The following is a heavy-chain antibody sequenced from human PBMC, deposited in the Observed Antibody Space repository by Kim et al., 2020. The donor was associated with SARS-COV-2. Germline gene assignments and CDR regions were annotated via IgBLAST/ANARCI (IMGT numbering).Heavy chain of an antibody. Sequence: GGSLRLSCAASGFTVNSNYMSWVRQAPGKGLEWVSVIYSTGSTYYADSVKGRFTISRDNSKNTLYLQMNSLRAEDTAIYYCAIGLRGSGWGFDYWGQGTLVTVSS. D-gene: IGHD6-19*01. CDR3: AIGLRGSGWGFDY. CDR2: IYSTGST. J-gene: IGHJ4*02. CDR1: GFTVNSNY. V-gene: IGHV3-66*01.